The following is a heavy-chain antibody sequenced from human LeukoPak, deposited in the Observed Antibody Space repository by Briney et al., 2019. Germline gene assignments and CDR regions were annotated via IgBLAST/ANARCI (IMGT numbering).Heavy chain of an antibody. J-gene: IGHJ4*02. CDR3: ATQSITLVVVISPFDY. Sequence: PGGSLRLSCAASGLTFSNFPMHWVRQAPGKGLEWVALIQDDGATTNYVDSVRGRFTISRDNSKSTVYLQMNGLKPDDTAVYYCATQSITLVVVISPFDYWGQGTLVTVSS. CDR1: GLTFSNFP. D-gene: IGHD3-22*01. CDR2: IQDDGATT. V-gene: IGHV3-30*02.